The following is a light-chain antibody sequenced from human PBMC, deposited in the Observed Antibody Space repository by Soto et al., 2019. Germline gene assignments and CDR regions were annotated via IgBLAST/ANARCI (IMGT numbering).Light chain of an antibody. J-gene: IGLJ1*01. CDR3: AAWDDSHYV. CDR1: SSNIGRNY. V-gene: IGLV1-47*01. CDR2: RNN. Sequence: QSALTQPPSASGTPGQRVTISCSGSSSNIGRNYVYWYQQLPGTAPKLLIDRNNQRPSGVPDRFSGSKSGTSASLAISGLRSEDEAAYYCAAWDDSHYVFGTGTKVTVL.